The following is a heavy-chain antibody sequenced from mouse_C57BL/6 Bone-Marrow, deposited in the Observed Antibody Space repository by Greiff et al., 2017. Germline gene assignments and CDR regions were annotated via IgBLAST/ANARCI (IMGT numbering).Heavy chain of an antibody. V-gene: IGHV1-81*01. J-gene: IGHJ1*03. D-gene: IGHD1-1*01. Sequence: VQLQQSGAGLARPGASVKLSCEASGYTFTSYGISWVQQRTGQGLEWIGEIYPRSGNTYYTEKVKGKATLTADKPSSTAYMELRSLTSEDSAVYFCARLLRYRYFDVWGTGTTVTVSA. CDR1: GYTFTSYG. CDR3: ARLLRYRYFDV. CDR2: IYPRSGNT.